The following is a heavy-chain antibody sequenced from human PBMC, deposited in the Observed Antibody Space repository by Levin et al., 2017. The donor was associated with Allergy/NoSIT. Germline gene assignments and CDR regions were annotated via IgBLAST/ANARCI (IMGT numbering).Heavy chain of an antibody. CDR1: GFTVSDSY. CDR3: ARSGYSYAWGY. J-gene: IGHJ4*02. CDR2: INRGGST. D-gene: IGHD5-18*01. V-gene: IGHV3-53*01. Sequence: GASVKVSCAASGFTVSDSYVSWVRQAPGKGLEWVSIINRGGSTNYADSVKGRFTISRDSSENTLYLQMNSLRVDDTAVYYCARSGYSYAWGYWGQGTLVAVSS.